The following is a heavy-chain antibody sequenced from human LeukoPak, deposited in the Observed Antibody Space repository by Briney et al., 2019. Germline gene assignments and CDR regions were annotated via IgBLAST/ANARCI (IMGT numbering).Heavy chain of an antibody. CDR1: GYTFTGYY. D-gene: IGHD1-26*01. CDR3: ARDGEYSGEWFDP. V-gene: IGHV1-2*02. CDR2: INPNSGGT. Sequence: ASVKVSCKASGYTFTGYYMHWVRQAPGQGLEWMGWINPNSGGTNYAQKFQGRVTMTRDTSISTAYMELSRLRSDDTAVYYCARDGEYSGEWFDPWGQGTLVTVPS. J-gene: IGHJ5*02.